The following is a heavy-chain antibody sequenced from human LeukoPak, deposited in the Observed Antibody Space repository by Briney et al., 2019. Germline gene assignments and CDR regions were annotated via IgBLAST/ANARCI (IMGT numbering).Heavy chain of an antibody. CDR2: IIPIFGIA. CDR3: ARALLLIAARRSEDYYYYGMDV. CDR1: GDTFSSYA. V-gene: IGHV1-69*04. Sequence: ASVKVSCKASGDTFSSYAISWVRQAPGQGLEWMGRIIPIFGIANYAQKFQGRVTITADKSTSTAYMELSSLRSEDTAVYYCARALLLIAARRSEDYYYYGMDVWGQGTTVTVSS. D-gene: IGHD6-6*01. J-gene: IGHJ6*02.